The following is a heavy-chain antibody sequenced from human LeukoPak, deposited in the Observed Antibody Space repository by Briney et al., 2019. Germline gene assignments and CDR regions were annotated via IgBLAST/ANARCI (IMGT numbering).Heavy chain of an antibody. CDR2: VSDDGNKK. V-gene: IGHV3-30*18. Sequence: GGSLRLSCAASGFTFSSNYMSWVRQAPGKGLEWVAVVSDDGNKKYFADSVKGRFTISRDYSKNTLHLQMNSLRAEDTAMYYCAKDNRNYGMDVWGQGTTVTVSS. CDR1: GFTFSSNY. J-gene: IGHJ6*02. CDR3: AKDNRNYGMDV.